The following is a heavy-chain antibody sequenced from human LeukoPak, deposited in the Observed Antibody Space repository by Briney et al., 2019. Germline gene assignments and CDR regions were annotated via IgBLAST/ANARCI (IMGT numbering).Heavy chain of an antibody. CDR1: GGSFRGYY. V-gene: IGHV4-34*01. Sequence: SDTLSLTCAVYGGSFRGYYWSWIRHPPGKGLECIGELNHSGSTNYNPSLKSRVTIAEDTSKKQSSLALSSVTAAQAAVYHCARGLRWFRAAAGTSFDYWGQGSLVTVSS. CDR2: LNHSGST. CDR3: ARGLRWFRAAAGTSFDY. J-gene: IGHJ4*02. D-gene: IGHD6-13*01.